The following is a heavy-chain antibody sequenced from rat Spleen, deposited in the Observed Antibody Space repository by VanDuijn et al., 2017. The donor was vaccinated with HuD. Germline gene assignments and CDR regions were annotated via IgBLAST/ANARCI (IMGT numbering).Heavy chain of an antibody. Sequence: EVQLVESDGGLVQPGRSLKLSCAASGFTFNDHFMAWVRQAPTMGLEWVASISSGGGGTYYPDSVKGRFTISRDNAKNTLYLQMDSLRSEDTASYYCARHGGSSGFYFAYWGQGVMVTVSS. CDR1: GFTFNDHF. CDR3: ARHGGSSGFYFAY. D-gene: IGHD4-1*01. V-gene: IGHV5-25*01. J-gene: IGHJ2*01. CDR2: ISSGGGGT.